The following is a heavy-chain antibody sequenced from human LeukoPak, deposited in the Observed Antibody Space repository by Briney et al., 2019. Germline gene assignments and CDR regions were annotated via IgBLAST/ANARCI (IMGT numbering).Heavy chain of an antibody. V-gene: IGHV1-2*02. D-gene: IGHD2-2*01. J-gene: IGHJ6*03. CDR3: ARGNFLSSTSFKDYYYMDV. CDR2: INPNSGGT. Sequence: GASVKVSCKASGYTFTGYYMHWVRQAPGQGLEWMGWINPNSGGTNYAQKFQGRVTMTRDTSISTAYMELSRLRSDDTAVYYCARGNFLSSTSFKDYYYMDVWGKGTTVTVSS. CDR1: GYTFTGYY.